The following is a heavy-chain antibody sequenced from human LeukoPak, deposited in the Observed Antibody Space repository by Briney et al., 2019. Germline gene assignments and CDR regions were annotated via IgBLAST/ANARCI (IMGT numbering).Heavy chain of an antibody. Sequence: GGSLRLSCAASGLTFSSYAMHWVRQAPGKGLEWVAVISYDGSNKYYADSVKGRFTISRDNSKNTLYLQMNSLRAEDTAVYYCARGRDYFDYWGQGTLVTVSS. CDR1: GLTFSSYA. V-gene: IGHV3-30-3*01. CDR2: ISYDGSNK. J-gene: IGHJ4*02. CDR3: ARGRDYFDY.